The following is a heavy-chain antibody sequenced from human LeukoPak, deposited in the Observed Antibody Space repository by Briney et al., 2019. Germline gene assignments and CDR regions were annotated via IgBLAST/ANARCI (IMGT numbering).Heavy chain of an antibody. Sequence: GGSLRLSCTASGFSVSSNYMSWVRQAPRKGLEWVSIIYGAGGGGTTYYADSVKGRFAISRDNSKNTLNLQMNSLRGEDTAVYYCATKGDSGWFFDYWGQGTLVTVSS. CDR2: IYGAGGGGTT. CDR1: GFSVSSNY. J-gene: IGHJ4*02. V-gene: IGHV3-53*01. D-gene: IGHD6-19*01. CDR3: ATKGDSGWFFDY.